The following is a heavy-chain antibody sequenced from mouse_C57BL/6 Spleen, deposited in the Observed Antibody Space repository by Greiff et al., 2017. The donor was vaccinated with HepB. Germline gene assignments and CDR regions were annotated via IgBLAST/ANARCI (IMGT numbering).Heavy chain of an antibody. J-gene: IGHJ4*01. CDR2: IWSGGST. D-gene: IGHD2-1*01. CDR3: AIIYYGNPTAMDY. CDR1: GFSLTSYG. V-gene: IGHV2-2*01. Sequence: QVHVKQSGPGLVQPSQSLSITCTVSGFSLTSYGVHWVRQSPGKGLEWLGVIWSGGSTDYNAAFISRLSISKDNSKSQVFFKMNSLQADDTAIYYCAIIYYGNPTAMDYWGQGTSVTVSS.